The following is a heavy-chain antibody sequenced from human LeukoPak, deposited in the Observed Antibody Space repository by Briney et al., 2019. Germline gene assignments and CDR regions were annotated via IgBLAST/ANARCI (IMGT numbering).Heavy chain of an antibody. Sequence: SETLSLTCTVSGGSISGYYWIWIRQPPGKGLEDIGYIYYNGITNYNPSLRSRVTISVDTSKNQFSLRLSSVTAADTAVYYCARWDYDGSGYRKFDFWGQGTLVTVSS. CDR1: GGSISGYY. V-gene: IGHV4-59*08. CDR2: IYYNGIT. CDR3: ARWDYDGSGYRKFDF. J-gene: IGHJ4*02. D-gene: IGHD3-22*01.